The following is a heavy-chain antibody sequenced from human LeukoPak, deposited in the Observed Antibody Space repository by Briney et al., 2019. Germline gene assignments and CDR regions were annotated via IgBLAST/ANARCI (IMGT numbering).Heavy chain of an antibody. CDR3: ARDHVLGGNIDY. V-gene: IGHV3-48*04. Sequence: PGRSLRLSCAASGFTFSSYGMHWVRQAPGKGLEWVSYISSSGSTIYYADSVKGRFTISRDNAKNSLYLQMNSLRAEDTAVYYCARDHVLGGNIDYWGQGTLVTVSS. J-gene: IGHJ4*02. CDR2: ISSSGSTI. CDR1: GFTFSSYG. D-gene: IGHD1-26*01.